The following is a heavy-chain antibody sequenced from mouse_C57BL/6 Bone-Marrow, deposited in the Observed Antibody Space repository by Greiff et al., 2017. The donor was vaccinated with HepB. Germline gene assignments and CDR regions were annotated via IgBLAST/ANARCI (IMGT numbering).Heavy chain of an antibody. D-gene: IGHD2-4*01. J-gene: IGHJ2*01. CDR1: GYSITSDY. Sequence: EVQRVESGPGLAKPSQTLSLSCSVTGYSITSDYWNWIRKFPGNKLEYMGYISYSGSTYYNPSLKSRISITRDTSKNQYYLQLNSVTTEDTATYYCARRRYDYDGAYYFDYWGQGTTLTVSS. CDR3: ARRRYDYDGAYYFDY. V-gene: IGHV3-8*01. CDR2: ISYSGST.